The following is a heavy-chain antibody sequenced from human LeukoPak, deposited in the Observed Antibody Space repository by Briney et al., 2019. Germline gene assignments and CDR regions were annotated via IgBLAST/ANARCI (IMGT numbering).Heavy chain of an antibody. CDR3: ARLALQEVGATQTYYLDY. Sequence: SETLSLTCAVYGGSFSGYYWSWIRQPPGKGLEWIGEINHSGSTNYNPSLKSRVTISVDTSKNQFSLELSSVTAADTAVYYCARLALQEVGATQTYYLDYWGQGTLVTVSS. D-gene: IGHD1-26*01. CDR2: INHSGST. V-gene: IGHV4-34*01. J-gene: IGHJ4*02. CDR1: GGSFSGYY.